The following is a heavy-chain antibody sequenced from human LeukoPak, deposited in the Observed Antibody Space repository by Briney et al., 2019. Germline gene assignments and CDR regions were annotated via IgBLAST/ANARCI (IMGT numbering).Heavy chain of an antibody. CDR2: INGDGSST. D-gene: IGHD4-17*01. Sequence: GGSLRLSCAASGFTLSNYWMHWVRQAPGKGLVWVSRINGDGSSTSNADSVKGRFTISRDNAKKTLYLQMNSLSAEDTAVYYCARDEPTVTTGPPVGSWGQGTLVTVSS. CDR3: ARDEPTVTTGPPVGS. V-gene: IGHV3-74*01. J-gene: IGHJ5*02. CDR1: GFTLSNYW.